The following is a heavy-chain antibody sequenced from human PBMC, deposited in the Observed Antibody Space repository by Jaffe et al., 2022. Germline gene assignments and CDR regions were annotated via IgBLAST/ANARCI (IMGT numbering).Heavy chain of an antibody. Sequence: QVQLQESGPGLVKPSQTLSLTCTVSGGSISSGSYYWSWIRQPAGKGLEWIGRIYTSGSTNYNPSLKSRVTISVDTSKNQFSLKLSSVTAADTAVYYCASRGTRPDGIVVVEDDYWGQGTLVTVSS. CDR2: IYTSGST. CDR1: GGSISSGSYY. J-gene: IGHJ4*02. V-gene: IGHV4-61*02. D-gene: IGHD3-22*01. CDR3: ASRGTRPDGIVVVEDDY.